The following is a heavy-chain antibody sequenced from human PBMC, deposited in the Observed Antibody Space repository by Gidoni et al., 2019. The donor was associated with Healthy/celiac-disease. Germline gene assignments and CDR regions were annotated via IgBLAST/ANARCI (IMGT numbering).Heavy chain of an antibody. CDR2: INWNGGST. V-gene: IGHV3-20*01. D-gene: IGHD2-2*01. CDR3: ARAYSQYCSSTSCSYYYYMDV. Sequence: EVQLVESGGGVVRPGGSLRLSCAASGFTFDDYGMSRVRQAPGKGLEWVSGINWNGGSTGYADSVKGRFTISRDNAKNSLYLQMNSLRAEDTALYHCARAYSQYCSSTSCSYYYYMDVWGKGTTVTVSS. CDR1: GFTFDDYG. J-gene: IGHJ6*03.